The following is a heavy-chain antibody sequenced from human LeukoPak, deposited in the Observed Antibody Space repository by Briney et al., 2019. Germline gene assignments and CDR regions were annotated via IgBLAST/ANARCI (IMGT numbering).Heavy chain of an antibody. CDR3: ARDGAVAGPNYFDY. J-gene: IGHJ4*02. CDR2: IYSSGST. D-gene: IGHD6-19*01. V-gene: IGHV4-39*07. Sequence: PSETLSLTCRVSGASINSGSNYWGWIRQPPGKTLEWIGSIYSSGSTYYNPSLKSRVIIMIDTPKNHFSLTLSSVTAADTAVYYCARDGAVAGPNYFDYWGQGTLVTVSS. CDR1: GASINSGSNY.